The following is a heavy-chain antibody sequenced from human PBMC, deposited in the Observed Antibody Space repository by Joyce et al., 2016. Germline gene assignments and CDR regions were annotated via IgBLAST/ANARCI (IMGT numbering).Heavy chain of an antibody. J-gene: IGHJ4*02. V-gene: IGHV3-30*18. Sequence: QVQLVESGGGVVQPGRSLRLSCAASGFTFSTYGIHWVRQAPGRGMEWVAVISYDGSNKYYADAVKGRFTISRDNSKNTLYLQMNSLRTEDTAAYYCVKDRALRYFAYFDYWGQGTLVTVSS. CDR1: GFTFSTYG. D-gene: IGHD3-9*01. CDR2: ISYDGSNK. CDR3: VKDRALRYFAYFDY.